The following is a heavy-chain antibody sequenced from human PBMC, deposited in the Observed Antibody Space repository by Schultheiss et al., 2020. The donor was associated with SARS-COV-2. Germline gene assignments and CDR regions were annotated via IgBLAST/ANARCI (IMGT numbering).Heavy chain of an antibody. Sequence: ASVKVSCKASGYTFIDYNIHWLRQAPGQALEWLGRINPNSGGTNYAQKFQGRVTMTRDTSITTAYMELSGLRSDDTAVYYCARDNLPYYYDSSGYWDYWGQGTLVTVSS. CDR1: GYTFIDYN. V-gene: IGHV1-2*06. J-gene: IGHJ4*02. CDR3: ARDNLPYYYDSSGYWDY. CDR2: INPNSGGT. D-gene: IGHD3-22*01.